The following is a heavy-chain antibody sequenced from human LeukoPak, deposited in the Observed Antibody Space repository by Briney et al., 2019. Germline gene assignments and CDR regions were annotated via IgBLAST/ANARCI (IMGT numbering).Heavy chain of an antibody. J-gene: IGHJ3*01. CDR1: GFTFSSYA. Sequence: GGSLRLSCAASGFTFSSYAMSWVRQAPGKGLEWVSAISGSGGSTYYADSVKGRFTISRDNSKNTLYLQMNSLRAEDTAVYYCARQASGSGRRGPFDLWGQGTMVTVSS. CDR3: ARQASGSGRRGPFDL. D-gene: IGHD3-10*01. V-gene: IGHV3-23*01. CDR2: ISGSGGST.